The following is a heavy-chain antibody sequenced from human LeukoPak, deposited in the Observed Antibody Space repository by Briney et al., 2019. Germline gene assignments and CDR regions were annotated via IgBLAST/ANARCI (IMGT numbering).Heavy chain of an antibody. Sequence: ASVKVSCKASGYTFTSYAMNWVRQAPGQGLEWMGWINTNTGNPTYAQGFTGRFFFSFDTSVSTAYLQISSLKAEDTAVYYCARVRYYYDSSGYYEDWYFDLWGRGTLVTVSS. CDR2: INTNTGNP. V-gene: IGHV7-4-1*02. CDR3: ARVRYYYDSSGYYEDWYFDL. J-gene: IGHJ2*01. CDR1: GYTFTSYA. D-gene: IGHD3-22*01.